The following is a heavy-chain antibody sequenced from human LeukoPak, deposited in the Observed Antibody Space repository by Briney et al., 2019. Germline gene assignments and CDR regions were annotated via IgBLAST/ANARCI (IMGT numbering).Heavy chain of an antibody. V-gene: IGHV4-4*07. CDR1: GGSISSYY. D-gene: IGHD3-10*01. Sequence: SETLSLTCTVSGGSISSYYWSWIRQPAGKGLEWIGRIYTSGSTNYNPSLKSRVTMSVDTSKNQFSLKLSSVTAADTAVYYCARHRRRITMGPGLFDYWGQGTLVTVSS. CDR3: ARHRRRITMGPGLFDY. J-gene: IGHJ4*02. CDR2: IYTSGST.